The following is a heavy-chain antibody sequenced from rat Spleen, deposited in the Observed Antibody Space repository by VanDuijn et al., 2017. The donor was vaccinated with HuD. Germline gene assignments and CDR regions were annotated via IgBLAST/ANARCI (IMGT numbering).Heavy chain of an antibody. Sequence: EVQLQESGPGLVKPSQSLSLTCSVSGHSISSTYRWNWIRKFPGNKLEWMGYINSAGTTIYSSSLKSRISITRDTSKNQFFLQVNSVTTDDTATYYCARSDGVHYFLPFADWGQGSLVTVSS. J-gene: IGHJ3*01. CDR1: GHSISSTYR. CDR2: INSAGTT. V-gene: IGHV3-3*01. CDR3: ARSDGVHYFLPFAD. D-gene: IGHD1-12*02.